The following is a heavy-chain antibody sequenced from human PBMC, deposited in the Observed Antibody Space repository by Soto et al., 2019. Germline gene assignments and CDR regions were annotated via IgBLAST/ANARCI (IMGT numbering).Heavy chain of an antibody. CDR1: GGCISSGGYY. CDR2: IYYSGST. J-gene: IGHJ4*02. V-gene: IGHV4-31*03. Sequence: SETLSLTFTVSGGCISSGGYYWSWIRQHPGKGLEWIVYIYYSGSTYYNPSLKSRVTISVDTSKNQFSLKLSYVTAADTAVYYCARVYYDSSGDYYFDYWGQGTLVTVSS. D-gene: IGHD3-22*01. CDR3: ARVYYDSSGDYYFDY.